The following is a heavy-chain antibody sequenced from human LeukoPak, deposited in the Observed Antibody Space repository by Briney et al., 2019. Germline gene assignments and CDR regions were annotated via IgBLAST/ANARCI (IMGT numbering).Heavy chain of an antibody. J-gene: IGHJ4*02. V-gene: IGHV4-39*01. Sequence: SETLSLTCTVSGDSISSSSYYWGWIRQPPGKGLEWIGSINYSGSTYYSPSLKSRVTISVDTSKNQFSLNLSSVTAADTAVYYCARHRYVWGSYRYDYWGQGTLVTVSS. D-gene: IGHD3-16*02. CDR2: INYSGST. CDR1: GDSISSSSYY. CDR3: ARHRYVWGSYRYDY.